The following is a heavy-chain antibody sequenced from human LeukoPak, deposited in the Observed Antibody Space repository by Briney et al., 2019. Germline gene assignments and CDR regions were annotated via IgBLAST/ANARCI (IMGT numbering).Heavy chain of an antibody. D-gene: IGHD2-15*01. Sequence: PGGSLSLSCAASGFPISSNYMSWVRQAPGKGLEGVSVIYSGGSTYYADSVKGRFTISRDNSKNTLYLQMNSLRAEDTAVYYCARAGLYCSGGSCYHFDYWGQGTLVTVSS. CDR2: IYSGGST. CDR1: GFPISSNY. V-gene: IGHV3-53*01. CDR3: ARAGLYCSGGSCYHFDY. J-gene: IGHJ4*02.